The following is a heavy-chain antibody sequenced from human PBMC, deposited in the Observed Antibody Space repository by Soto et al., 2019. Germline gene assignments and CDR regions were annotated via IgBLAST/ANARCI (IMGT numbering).Heavy chain of an antibody. CDR1: GFTFSSYW. J-gene: IGHJ6*03. CDR2: IKQDGSEK. Sequence: GGSLRLSCAASGFTFSSYWMSWVRQAPGKGLEWVANIKQDGSEKYYVDSVKGRFTISRDNAKNSLYLQMNSLRAEDTAGYYCAREVPPGPAAPYYYYYYMDVWGKGTTVTVSS. D-gene: IGHD2-2*01. CDR3: AREVPPGPAAPYYYYYYMDV. V-gene: IGHV3-7*03.